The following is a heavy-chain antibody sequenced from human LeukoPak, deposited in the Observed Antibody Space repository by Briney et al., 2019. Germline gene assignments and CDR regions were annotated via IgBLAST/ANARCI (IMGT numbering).Heavy chain of an antibody. Sequence: GGSLRLSCAASGFTFSDYYMSWIRQAPGRGLEWVSYISSSGSTIYYADSVKGRFTISRDNAKNSLYLQMNSLRAEDTAVYYCARTTRWELPFYWGQGTLVTVSS. V-gene: IGHV3-11*01. CDR1: GFTFSDYY. CDR3: ARTTRWELPFY. J-gene: IGHJ4*02. D-gene: IGHD1-26*01. CDR2: ISSSGSTI.